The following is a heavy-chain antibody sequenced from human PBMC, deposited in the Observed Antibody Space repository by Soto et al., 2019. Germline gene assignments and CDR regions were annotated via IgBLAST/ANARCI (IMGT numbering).Heavy chain of an antibody. CDR3: ARDKITGLFDY. V-gene: IGHV1-18*01. CDR1: GYTFTNYG. CDR2: ISAYNGNT. D-gene: IGHD2-8*02. J-gene: IGHJ4*02. Sequence: ASVKVSCKASGYTFTNYGISWVRQAPGQGLEWMGRISAYNGNTNYAQKLQGRITMTTDTSTSTAYMELRSLRSDDTAVYYCARDKITGLFDYWGQGTLVTVSS.